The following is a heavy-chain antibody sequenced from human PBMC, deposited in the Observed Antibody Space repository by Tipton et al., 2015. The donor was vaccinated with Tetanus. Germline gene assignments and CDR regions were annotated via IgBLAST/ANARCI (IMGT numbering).Heavy chain of an antibody. D-gene: IGHD3-10*01. CDR1: GGTFNNYF. CDR3: ARGDYYGSGTYDV. CDR2: INYDGST. V-gene: IGHV4-34*01. Sequence: TLSLTCAVYGGTFNNYFWTWIRQPPGKGLEWIGEINYDGSTNYSPSFKSRVTLSLDTTKKQVSLKLSSVTAADTAVYYCARGDYYGSGTYDVWGQGTTVTVPS. J-gene: IGHJ6*02.